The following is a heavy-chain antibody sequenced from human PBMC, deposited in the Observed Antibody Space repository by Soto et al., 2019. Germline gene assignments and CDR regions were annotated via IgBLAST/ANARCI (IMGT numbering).Heavy chain of an antibody. CDR2: INHSGST. CDR1: GVSFSGYY. J-gene: IGHJ6*02. V-gene: IGHV4-34*01. D-gene: IGHD5-12*01. CDR3: ARGGQWLLRYYYYGMDV. Sequence: SETLSLTCAVYGVSFSGYYWSWIRQPPGKGLEWIGEINHSGSTNYNPSLKSRVTISVDTSKNQFSLKLSSVTAADTAVYYCARGGQWLLRYYYYGMDVWGQGTTVTVSS.